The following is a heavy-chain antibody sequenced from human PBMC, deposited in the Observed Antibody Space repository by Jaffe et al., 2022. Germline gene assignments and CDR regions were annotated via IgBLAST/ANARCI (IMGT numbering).Heavy chain of an antibody. CDR1: GYSFTSYW. Sequence: EVQLVQSGAEVKKPGESLKISCKGSGYSFTSYWIGWVRQMPGKGLEWMGIIYPGDSDTRYSPSFQGQVTISADKSISTAYLQWSSLKASDTAMYYCVRHLLWYYGSGSFGSYYFDYWGQGTLVTVSS. D-gene: IGHD3-10*01. CDR2: IYPGDSDT. J-gene: IGHJ4*02. V-gene: IGHV5-51*01. CDR3: VRHLLWYYGSGSFGSYYFDY.